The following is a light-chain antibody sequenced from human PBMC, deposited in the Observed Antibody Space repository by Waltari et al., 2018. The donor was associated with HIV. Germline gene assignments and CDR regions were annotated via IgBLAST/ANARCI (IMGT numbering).Light chain of an antibody. J-gene: IGLJ3*02. CDR2: DNN. Sequence: QSVLTQPPSVSAAPGQRVTISCFGTTSNIGKNFVSWYQQLPETAPKLIIYDNNKRPPGIPYRFSGSKSGTSATLAITGLQSGDEADYYCGTWDSSVSAGVFGGGTKVTVL. V-gene: IGLV1-51*01. CDR1: TSNIGKNF. CDR3: GTWDSSVSAGV.